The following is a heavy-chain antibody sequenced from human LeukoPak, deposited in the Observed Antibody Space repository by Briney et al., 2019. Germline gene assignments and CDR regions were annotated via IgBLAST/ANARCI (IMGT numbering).Heavy chain of an antibody. D-gene: IGHD1-26*01. CDR3: ATAAGQRRVVGYYFDY. V-gene: IGHV1-24*01. J-gene: IGHJ4*02. CDR1: GYTLTELS. Sequence: ASVKVSCKVSGYTLTELSMHWVRQAPGKGLEWMGGFDPEDGETIYAQKFQGRVTMTEDTSTDTAYMELSILRSEDTAVYYCATAAGQRRVVGYYFDYWGQGTLVTVSS. CDR2: FDPEDGET.